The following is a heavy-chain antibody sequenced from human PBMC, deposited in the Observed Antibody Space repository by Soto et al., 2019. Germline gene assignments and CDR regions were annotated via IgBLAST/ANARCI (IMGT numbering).Heavy chain of an antibody. CDR2: TYYRSKWYN. Sequence: PSQTLSLTGAISGDSVSSNSAAWNWIRQSPSRGLEWLGRTYYRSKWYNDYAVSVKSRITINPDTSKNQFSLQLNSVTPEDTAVYYCAREDIVVVPAYYYYYGMDVWGQGTTVTVSS. D-gene: IGHD2-2*01. CDR1: GDSVSSNSAA. V-gene: IGHV6-1*01. CDR3: AREDIVVVPAYYYYYGMDV. J-gene: IGHJ6*02.